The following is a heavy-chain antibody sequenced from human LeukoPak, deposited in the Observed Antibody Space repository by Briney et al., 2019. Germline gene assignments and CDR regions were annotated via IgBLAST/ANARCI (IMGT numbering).Heavy chain of an antibody. CDR1: GYTLTELS. D-gene: IGHD5-12*01. V-gene: IGHV3-43*02. Sequence: SCKVSGYTLTELSMHWVRQAPGKGLEWVSLISGDGGSTYYADSVKGRFTISRDNSKNSLYLQMNSLRTEDTALYYCAKDGGYSGYDYDSGWFDPWGQGTLVTVSS. J-gene: IGHJ5*02. CDR3: AKDGGYSGYDYDSGWFDP. CDR2: ISGDGGST.